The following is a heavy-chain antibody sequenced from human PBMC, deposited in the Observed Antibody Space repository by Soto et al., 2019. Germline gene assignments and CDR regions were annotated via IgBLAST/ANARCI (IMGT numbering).Heavy chain of an antibody. CDR3: ATANTPYAFDM. CDR1: GFTFSSYW. Sequence: GGSLRLSCAASGFTFSSYWMSWVRQAPGKGLEWVANIKQDGSEKYYVDSVKGRFTISRDNAKNPVFLQMSGLRVEDTAVYYCATANTPYAFDMWGQGTMVTVSS. CDR2: IKQDGSEK. V-gene: IGHV3-7*01. J-gene: IGHJ3*02.